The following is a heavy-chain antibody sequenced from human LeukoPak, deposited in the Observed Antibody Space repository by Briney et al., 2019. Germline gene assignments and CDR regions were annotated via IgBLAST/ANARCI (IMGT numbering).Heavy chain of an antibody. V-gene: IGHV4-61*01. CDR2: IHYSGST. J-gene: IGHJ4*02. CDR3: ARTGSTGGY. CDR1: AGSVSGGNYY. Sequence: SETLSLTCTVSAGSVSGGNYYCSWTRQSPGKGLEWIGYIHYSGSTVYNPSLKSRVTMSIDTSKNQFSLNLSSVTAADTAVYYCARTGSTGGYWGQGTLVTVSS. D-gene: IGHD1-1*01.